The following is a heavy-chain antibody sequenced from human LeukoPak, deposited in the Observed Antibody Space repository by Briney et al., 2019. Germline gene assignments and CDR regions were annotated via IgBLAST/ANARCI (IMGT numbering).Heavy chain of an antibody. CDR1: GYTLTELS. CDR2: FDPEDGET. CDR3: ATGWSFDY. Sequence: ASVKVSCKVSGYTLTELSMHWVRQAPGKGLEWMGSFDPEDGETIYAQKFQGRVTMTKDTSTDTASMDLSSLRSEDTAVYYCATGWSFDYWGQGTLVTVSS. J-gene: IGHJ4*02. V-gene: IGHV1-24*01. D-gene: IGHD6-19*01.